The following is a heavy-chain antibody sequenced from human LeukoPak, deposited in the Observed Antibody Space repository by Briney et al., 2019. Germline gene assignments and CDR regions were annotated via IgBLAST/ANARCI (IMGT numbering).Heavy chain of an antibody. Sequence: SETLSLTCAVYGGSFSGYYWSWIRQPPGKGLEWIGEINHSGSTNYNPSLKSRVTISVDTSKNQFSLKLSSVTAADTAVYYCARTFGRYYDSSGHYYGYWGQGTLVTVSS. CDR1: GGSFSGYY. V-gene: IGHV4-34*01. D-gene: IGHD3-22*01. CDR3: ARTFGRYYDSSGHYYGY. CDR2: INHSGST. J-gene: IGHJ4*02.